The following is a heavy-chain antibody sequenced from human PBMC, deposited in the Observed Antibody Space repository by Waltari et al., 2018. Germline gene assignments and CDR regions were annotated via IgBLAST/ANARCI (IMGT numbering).Heavy chain of an antibody. CDR3: ARPDPYSSGWANWFDP. CDR1: GGSISSSSYY. J-gene: IGHJ5*02. D-gene: IGHD6-19*01. CDR2: IYYRGST. Sequence: QLQLQESGPGLVKPSETLSLTCTVSGGSISSSSYYWGWIRKPPGKGLEWLGSIYYRGSTYYDQSLRSRVTISVDRSKNQFSLKLSTVTAADTAVYYCARPDPYSSGWANWFDPWGQGTLVTVSS. V-gene: IGHV4-39*01.